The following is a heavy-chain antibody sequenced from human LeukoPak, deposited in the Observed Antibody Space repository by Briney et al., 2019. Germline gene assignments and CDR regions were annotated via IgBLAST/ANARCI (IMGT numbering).Heavy chain of an antibody. CDR2: ISAYNGNA. J-gene: IGHJ4*02. D-gene: IGHD3-22*01. CDR1: GYTFTSYG. CDR3: ARESQGVVVDN. V-gene: IGHV1-18*01. Sequence: GASVKVSCKASGYTFTSYGISWVRQAPGQRLEWMGWISAYNGNANYAQKLQGRVTMTTDTSTSTAYMELRSLRSDDTAVYYCARESQGVVVDNWGQGTLVTVSS.